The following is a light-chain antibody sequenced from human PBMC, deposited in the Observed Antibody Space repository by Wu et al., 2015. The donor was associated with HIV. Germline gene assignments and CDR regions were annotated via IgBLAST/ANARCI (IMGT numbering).Light chain of an antibody. V-gene: IGKV1-39*01. CDR1: QSISRF. CDR3: QQSLAAPLA. J-gene: IGKJ4*01. Sequence: DIQMTQSPSSLSASVGDRVTITCRASQSISRFLNWYQQKPGKAPKARIFGTSTLESGVPSRFTGSGSGTDFTLTINNLQPEDFATYYCQQSLAAPLAFGGGTKVELK. CDR2: GTS.